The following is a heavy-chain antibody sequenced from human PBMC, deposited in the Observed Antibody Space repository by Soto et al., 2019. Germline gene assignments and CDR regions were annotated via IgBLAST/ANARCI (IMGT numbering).Heavy chain of an antibody. CDR1: GCTLTSSS. CDR3: AATWGLGYSYGY. Sequence: SVKVSCKSSGCTLTSSSVQWVRQARGQRLEWIGWIVVGSGNTNYAQKFQERVTITRDMSTSTAYMELSSLRSEDTAVYYCAATWGLGYSYGYWGQGTLVTVSS. J-gene: IGHJ4*02. V-gene: IGHV1-58*01. CDR2: IVVGSGNT. D-gene: IGHD5-18*01.